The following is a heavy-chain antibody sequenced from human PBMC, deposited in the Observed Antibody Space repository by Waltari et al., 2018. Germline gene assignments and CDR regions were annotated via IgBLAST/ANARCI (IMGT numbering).Heavy chain of an antibody. Sequence: EVRLVESGGGLVQPGGSLRLSCVASGFTVTNNWMSWVRQAPGKGLEWVASIKQDGSEKMVVDSVKGRFTISRDNAENSLYLQMNSLRAEDTAVYYCSRNREDSGTFYRAYDVWGQGTLVTVAT. CDR2: IKQDGSEK. CDR3: SRNREDSGTFYRAYDV. V-gene: IGHV3-7*03. J-gene: IGHJ3*01. D-gene: IGHD3-10*01. CDR1: GFTVTNNW.